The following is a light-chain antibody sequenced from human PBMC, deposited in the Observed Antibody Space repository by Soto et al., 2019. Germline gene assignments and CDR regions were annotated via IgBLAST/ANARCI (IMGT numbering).Light chain of an antibody. V-gene: IGKV3-20*01. J-gene: IGKJ4*01. CDR2: GAS. CDR3: HKYDSSPLT. Sequence: VLTQSPGTLSLSPGERATLSCRASQSVSSSYLAWYQQKPGQAPRLLIYGASSRATGIPDRFSGSGSGTDFTLTISRLEPEDFAVYYCHKYDSSPLTFGGGTKVEIK. CDR1: QSVSSSY.